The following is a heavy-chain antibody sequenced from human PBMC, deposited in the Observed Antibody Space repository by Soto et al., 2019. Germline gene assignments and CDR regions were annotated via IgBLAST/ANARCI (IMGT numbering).Heavy chain of an antibody. CDR3: ARGSSGLLSYYYGMDV. D-gene: IGHD1-26*01. V-gene: IGHV1-69*13. CDR2: IIPIFGTA. J-gene: IGHJ6*02. CDR1: GGTFSSYA. Sequence: SVKVSCKASGGTFSSYAISWVRQAPGQGLEWMGGIIPIFGTANYAQRFQGRVTITADESTSTAYMELSSLRSEDTAVYYCARGSSGLLSYYYGMDVWGQGTTVTVSS.